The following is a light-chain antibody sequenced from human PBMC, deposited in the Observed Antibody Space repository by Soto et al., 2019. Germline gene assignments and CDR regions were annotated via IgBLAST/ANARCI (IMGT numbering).Light chain of an antibody. V-gene: IGKV3-20*01. Sequence: EIVLTQSPGTLSLSPGERVTLSCRASQSVSSSYLAWYQQKLGQAPRLLIYGASTRAAGIPDRFSGGGSGTDFTLTISRLEPEDFAVYYCQHYGSSSWTFGLGTRVQL. CDR1: QSVSSSY. J-gene: IGKJ1*01. CDR3: QHYGSSSWT. CDR2: GAS.